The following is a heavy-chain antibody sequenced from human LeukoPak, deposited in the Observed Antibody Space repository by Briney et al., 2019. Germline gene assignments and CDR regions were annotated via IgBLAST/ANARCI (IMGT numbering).Heavy chain of an antibody. V-gene: IGHV3-74*01. D-gene: IGHD3-10*01. CDR2: ISSGGSTT. J-gene: IGHJ3*02. Sequence: ASLRLSCAASGITFSSYLMHWVRQAPGKLLVWVSGISSGGSTTTYADSVKGRFTISKDNAKNSVYLQLNSLRAEDTTLYYCARGHFGLDIWGQGTMATVSS. CDR3: ARGHFGLDI. CDR1: GITFSSYL.